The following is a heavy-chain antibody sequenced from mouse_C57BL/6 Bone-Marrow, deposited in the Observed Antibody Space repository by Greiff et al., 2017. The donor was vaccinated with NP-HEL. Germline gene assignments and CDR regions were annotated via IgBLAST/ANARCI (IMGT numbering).Heavy chain of an antibody. CDR2: ISDGGSYT. Sequence: EVQLVESGGGLVKPGGSLKLSCAASGFTFSSYAMSWVRQTPEKRLEWVATISDGGSYTYYPDNVKGRFTISRDNAKNNLYLQMSHLKSEDTAMYYCARYLGDYAMDYWGQGTSVTVSS. V-gene: IGHV5-4*01. CDR3: ARYLGDYAMDY. J-gene: IGHJ4*01. CDR1: GFTFSSYA.